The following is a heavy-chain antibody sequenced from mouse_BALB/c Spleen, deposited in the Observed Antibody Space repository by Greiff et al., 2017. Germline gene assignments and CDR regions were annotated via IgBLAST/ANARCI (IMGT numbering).Heavy chain of an antibody. J-gene: IGHJ3*01. CDR2: IDPSDSYT. D-gene: IGHD2-4*01. V-gene: IGHV1-69*02. Sequence: VQLQQSGAELVKPGASVKLSCKASGYTFTSYWMHWVKQRPGQGLEWIGEIDPSDSYTNYNQKFKGKATLTVDKSSSTAYMQLSSLTSEDSAVYYCARGAMITTFAYWGQGTLVTVSA. CDR3: ARGAMITTFAY. CDR1: GYTFTSYW.